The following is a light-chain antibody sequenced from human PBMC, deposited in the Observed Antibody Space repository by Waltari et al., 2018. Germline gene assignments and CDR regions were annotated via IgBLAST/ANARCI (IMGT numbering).Light chain of an antibody. CDR2: WAS. CDR3: QQYYSTWT. Sequence: DIVMTQSPDSLAVSLGERAPINCKSSQSVLYSSNNKNYLAWYQQKPGQPPKLLIYWASTRESGVPDRFGGSGSGTDFTLTISSLQAEDVAVYYCQQYYSTWTFGQGTKVEIK. V-gene: IGKV4-1*01. CDR1: QSVLYSSNNKNY. J-gene: IGKJ1*01.